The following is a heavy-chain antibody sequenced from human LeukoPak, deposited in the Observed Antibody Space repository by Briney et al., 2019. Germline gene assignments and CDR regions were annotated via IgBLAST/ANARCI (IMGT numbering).Heavy chain of an antibody. CDR3: ARGDYYDSSGYYLPPGYFDY. J-gene: IGHJ4*02. Sequence: GASVKVSCKASGYTFTSYYMHWVRQAPGQGLEWMGIINPSGGSTSYAQKFQGRVTMTRDTSTSTVYMELSSLRSEDTAVYYCARGDYYDSSGYYLPPGYFDYWGQGTLVTVSS. CDR2: INPSGGST. CDR1: GYTFTSYY. V-gene: IGHV1-46*01. D-gene: IGHD3-22*01.